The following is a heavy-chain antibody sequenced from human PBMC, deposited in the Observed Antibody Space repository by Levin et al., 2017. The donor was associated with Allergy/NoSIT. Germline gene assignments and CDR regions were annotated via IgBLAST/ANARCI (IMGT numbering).Heavy chain of an antibody. CDR2: ISRDGSTI. Sequence: GGSLRLSCEASGFTFSDHYMSWIRQAPGKGPEWISYISRDGSTIHYGASLKGRFTISRDNAKKSLYLHMRSLRVEDTAVYYCARQTVLGGVMDVWGQGTTVIVSS. D-gene: IGHD1-26*01. CDR1: GFTFSDHY. J-gene: IGHJ6*02. CDR3: ARQTVLGGVMDV. V-gene: IGHV3-11*01.